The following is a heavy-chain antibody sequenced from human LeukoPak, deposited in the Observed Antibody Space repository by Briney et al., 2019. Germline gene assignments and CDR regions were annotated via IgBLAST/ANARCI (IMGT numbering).Heavy chain of an antibody. J-gene: IGHJ6*02. V-gene: IGHV3-66*01. Sequence: PGGSLRLSCAASGLTVSSNYMSWVRQAPGKGLEWVSVIYSGGSTYYADSVKGRFTISRDNSKNTLYLQMNSLRAEDTAVYYCAREPIAASYYYYYGMDVWGQGTTVTVSS. D-gene: IGHD6-13*01. CDR2: IYSGGST. CDR3: AREPIAASYYYYYGMDV. CDR1: GLTVSSNY.